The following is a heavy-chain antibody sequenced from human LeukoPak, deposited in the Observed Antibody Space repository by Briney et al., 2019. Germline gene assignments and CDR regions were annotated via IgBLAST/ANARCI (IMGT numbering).Heavy chain of an antibody. Sequence: PGGSLRLFCAASGFTFSRYWMHGVREAPGKGLVGGSRINSEGSSTKYADSVKGRFTISRDNAKNTLYLQMNSLRAEDTAVYYCVRGEYCSSTSCYYNWFDPWGQGTLVTVSS. CDR3: VRGEYCSSTSCYYNWFDP. V-gene: IGHV3-74*01. CDR2: INSEGSST. J-gene: IGHJ5*02. CDR1: GFTFSRYW. D-gene: IGHD2-2*01.